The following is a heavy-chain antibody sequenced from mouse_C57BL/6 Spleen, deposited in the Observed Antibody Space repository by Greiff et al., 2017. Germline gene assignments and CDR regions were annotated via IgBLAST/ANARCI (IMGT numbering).Heavy chain of an antibody. CDR3: TREDYDDY. D-gene: IGHD2-4*01. CDR1: GYTFTDYE. Sequence: VQLQQSGAELVRPGASVTLSCIASGYTFTDYEMHWVKQTPVHGLEWIGAIDPETGGSAYNQKFKGKAILTADKDSSTAYMEHRSLTSEDSAVYYCTREDYDDYWGQGTTLTVSS. CDR2: IDPETGGS. V-gene: IGHV1-15*01. J-gene: IGHJ2*01.